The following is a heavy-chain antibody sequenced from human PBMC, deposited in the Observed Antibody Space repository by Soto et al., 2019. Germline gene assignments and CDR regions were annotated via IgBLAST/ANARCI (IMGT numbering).Heavy chain of an antibody. CDR2: IDPSDSYT. Sequence: GESLKISCKGSGYSFTSYWISWVRQMPGKGLEWMGRIDPSDSYTNYSPSLQGHVTISADKSISTAYLQWSSLKASDTAMYYCARLTIAAPTYYYYGMDVWGQGTTVTVSS. J-gene: IGHJ6*02. CDR3: ARLTIAAPTYYYYGMDV. D-gene: IGHD6-6*01. V-gene: IGHV5-10-1*01. CDR1: GYSFTSYW.